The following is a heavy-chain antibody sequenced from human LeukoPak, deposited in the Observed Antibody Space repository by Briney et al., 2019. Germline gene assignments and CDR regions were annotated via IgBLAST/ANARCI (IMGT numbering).Heavy chain of an antibody. D-gene: IGHD3-10*01. V-gene: IGHV5-51*01. CDR2: IYPGDSDT. CDR3: ARLEIRGSGSYGYYYGMDV. Sequence: GASLKISCKGSGYSFTSYWIGWVRQMPGKGLEWMGIIYPGDSDTRYSPSFQGQVTISADKSISTAYLQWSSLKASDTAMYYCARLEIRGSGSYGYYYGMDVWGQGTTVTVSS. CDR1: GYSFTSYW. J-gene: IGHJ6*02.